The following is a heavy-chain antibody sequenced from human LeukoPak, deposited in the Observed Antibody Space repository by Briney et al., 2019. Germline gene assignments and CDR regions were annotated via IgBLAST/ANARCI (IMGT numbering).Heavy chain of an antibody. CDR2: ISFSGDNS. Sequence: GGSLRLSCAASGFNFRDAAMTWVRQAPGKGLEWVSLISFSGDNSYYADSVKGRFTISRDNSKDTLSLQMNSLRVEDTAIYYCAKDIQLSTWGLGTMVTVSS. CDR1: GFNFRDAA. D-gene: IGHD5-24*01. V-gene: IGHV3-23*01. J-gene: IGHJ3*01. CDR3: AKDIQLST.